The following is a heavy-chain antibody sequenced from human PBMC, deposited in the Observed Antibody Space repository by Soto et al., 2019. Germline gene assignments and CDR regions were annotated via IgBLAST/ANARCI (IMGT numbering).Heavy chain of an antibody. V-gene: IGHV3-23*01. CDR2: TSGSGGNT. Sequence: EVQLLESGGNLVQPGGSLRLSCAASGFTFTRYAMSWVRQAPGKGLEWVSATSGSGGNTYYADSVKGRFIISRDNYKNTLYLRMNRLRAEDTAVYYCARLNSGDYQYYFDYWGQGTLVTVSS. D-gene: IGHD1-26*01. CDR1: GFTFTRYA. J-gene: IGHJ4*02. CDR3: ARLNSGDYQYYFDY.